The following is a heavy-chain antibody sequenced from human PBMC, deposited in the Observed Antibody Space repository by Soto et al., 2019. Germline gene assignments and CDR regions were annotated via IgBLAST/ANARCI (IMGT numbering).Heavy chain of an antibody. Sequence: GGSLRLSCAASGFTFSSYSMNWVRQAPGKGLELVSSISSSSSYIYYADSVKGRFTISRDNAKNSLYLQMNSLRAEDTAVYYCAREGYNWNYKGDYWGQGTLVTVSS. J-gene: IGHJ4*02. CDR1: GFTFSSYS. CDR3: AREGYNWNYKGDY. V-gene: IGHV3-21*01. D-gene: IGHD1-7*01. CDR2: ISSSSSYI.